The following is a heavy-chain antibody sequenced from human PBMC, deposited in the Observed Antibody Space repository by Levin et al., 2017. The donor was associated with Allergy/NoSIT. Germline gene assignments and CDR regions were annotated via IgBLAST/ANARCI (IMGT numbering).Heavy chain of an antibody. V-gene: IGHV4-4*02. CDR1: GGSISSSNW. J-gene: IGHJ4*02. CDR3: ARASSGYHRYTFDY. Sequence: PSETLSLTCAVSGGSISSSNWWSWVRQPPGKGLEWIGEIYHSGSTNYNPSLKSRVTISVDKSKNQFSLKLSSVTAADTAVYYCARASSGYHRYTFDYWGQGTLVTVSS. CDR2: IYHSGST. D-gene: IGHD3-22*01.